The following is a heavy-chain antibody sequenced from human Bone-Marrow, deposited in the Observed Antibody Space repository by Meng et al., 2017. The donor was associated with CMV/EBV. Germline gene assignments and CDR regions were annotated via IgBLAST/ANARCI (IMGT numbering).Heavy chain of an antibody. CDR3: AREGGKYYYDSSGIDY. J-gene: IGHJ4*02. V-gene: IGHV3-30*04. D-gene: IGHD3-22*01. Sequence: GESLKISCAASGFTFSSYAMHWVRQAPGKGLEWVAVISYDGSNKYYADSVKGRFTISRDNSKNTLYLQMNSLRAEDTAVYYCAREGGKYYYDSSGIDYWGQGTLVTVSS. CDR2: ISYDGSNK. CDR1: GFTFSSYA.